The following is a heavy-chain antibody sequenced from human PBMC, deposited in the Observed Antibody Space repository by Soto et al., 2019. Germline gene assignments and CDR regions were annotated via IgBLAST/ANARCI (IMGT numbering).Heavy chain of an antibody. CDR3: TTAVLEGIQLWLLGSSDYYYYGMDV. V-gene: IGHV3-15*07. CDR2: IKSKTDGGTT. CDR1: GFTFSNAW. J-gene: IGHJ6*02. Sequence: GGSLRLSCAASGFTFSNAWMNWVRQAPGKGLEWVGRIKSKTDGGTTDYAAPVKGRFTISRDDSKNTRYLQMNSLKTEDTAVYYCTTAVLEGIQLWLLGSSDYYYYGMDVWGQGTTVTVSS. D-gene: IGHD5-18*01.